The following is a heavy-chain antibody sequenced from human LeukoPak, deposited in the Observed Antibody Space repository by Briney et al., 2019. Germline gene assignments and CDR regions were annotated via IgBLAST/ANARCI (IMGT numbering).Heavy chain of an antibody. CDR3: AKGVAVAGTSPYYYYGMDV. CDR1: GFTFSSYS. V-gene: IGHV3-23*01. Sequence: GGSLRLSCAASGFTFSSYSMNWVRQAPGKGLEWVSAISGSGGSTYYADSVKGRFTISRDNSKNTLYLQMNSLRAEDTAVYYCAKGVAVAGTSPYYYYGMDVWGQGTTVTVSS. J-gene: IGHJ6*02. CDR2: ISGSGGST. D-gene: IGHD6-19*01.